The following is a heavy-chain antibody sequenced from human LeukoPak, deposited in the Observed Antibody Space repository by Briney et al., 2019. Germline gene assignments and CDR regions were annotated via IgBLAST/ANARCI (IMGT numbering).Heavy chain of an antibody. J-gene: IGHJ4*02. CDR1: GGSISSYY. CDR3: ASSSWYGKFDY. D-gene: IGHD6-13*01. V-gene: IGHV4-59*08. CDR2: IYYIAST. Sequence: SETLSLTCTVSGGSISSYYWSWIRQPPGKGLEWFWYIYYIASTNYTPSLNCRVTISVDTSKTQFSLKLSSVTAADTAVYYCASSSWYGKFDYWGQGTLVTVSS.